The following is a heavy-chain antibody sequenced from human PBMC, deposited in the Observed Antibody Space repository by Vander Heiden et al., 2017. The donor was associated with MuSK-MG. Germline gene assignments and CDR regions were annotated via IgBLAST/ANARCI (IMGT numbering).Heavy chain of an antibody. CDR3: ARDPYYGSGSYYIDFDY. D-gene: IGHD3-10*01. J-gene: IGHJ4*02. CDR1: GFTFISYS. CDR2: ISSSSSYI. V-gene: IGHV3-21*01. Sequence: EVQLVESGGGLVKPGGSLRLSCAASGFTFISYSMNWVRQAPGKGLEWVSSISSSSSYIYYADSVKGRFTISRDNAKNSLYLQMNSLRAEDTAVYYCARDPYYGSGSYYIDFDYWGQGTLVTVSS.